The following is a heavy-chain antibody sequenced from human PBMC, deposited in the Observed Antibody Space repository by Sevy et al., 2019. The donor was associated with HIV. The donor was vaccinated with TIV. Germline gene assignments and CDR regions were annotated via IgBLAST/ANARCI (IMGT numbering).Heavy chain of an antibody. CDR2: TYYRSKWYN. CDR3: ERAGYYGSGTRLYYFDY. J-gene: IGHJ4*02. Sequence: QSQTLSLTCAISGDSVSSNSAAWNWIRQSPSRGLEWLGRTYYRSKWYNDYAVSVKSRITINPDTSKNQFSLQLNSVTPGETAVYYWERAGYYGSGTRLYYFDYWGQGTLVTVSS. CDR1: GDSVSSNSAA. V-gene: IGHV6-1*01. D-gene: IGHD3-10*01.